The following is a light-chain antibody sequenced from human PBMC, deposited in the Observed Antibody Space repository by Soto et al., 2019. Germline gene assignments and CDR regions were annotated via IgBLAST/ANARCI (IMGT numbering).Light chain of an antibody. CDR1: QGVSRK. CDR2: DTS. J-gene: IGKJ1*01. V-gene: IGKV3D-15*01. Sequence: DIVMTPSPATLSVAPGERVTFSWRAIQGVSRKLAWYQHKPGQAPRLLIYDTSYRATGIPDRFSGSGSGTEFTLTISSLQSDDFAVYYCQQYNNWPPTWTFGQGTKVDIK. CDR3: QQYNNWPPTWT.